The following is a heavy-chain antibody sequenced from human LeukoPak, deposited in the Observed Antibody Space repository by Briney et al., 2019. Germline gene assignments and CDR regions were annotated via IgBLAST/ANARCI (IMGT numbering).Heavy chain of an antibody. Sequence: GAAVKVSCKASGYTLTVYNIYRRRQAPGQGLEWMGGVIPSSGGTNYAQNFQNRVTTTRGTSTTTAHMELSSLTDDETAAFYCARGVLLQGRGACGIWGQGAMVTVSS. CDR2: VIPSSGGT. CDR1: GYTLTVYN. V-gene: IGHV1-2*02. D-gene: IGHD2-15*01. CDR3: ARGVLLQGRGACGI. J-gene: IGHJ3*02.